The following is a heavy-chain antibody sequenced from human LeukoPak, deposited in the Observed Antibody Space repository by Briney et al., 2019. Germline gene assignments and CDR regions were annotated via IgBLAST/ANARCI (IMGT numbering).Heavy chain of an antibody. D-gene: IGHD3-22*01. CDR1: GFTFSSYA. Sequence: GGSLRLSCAASGFTFSSYAMHWVRQAPGKGLEWVAVISYDGSNKYYADSVKGRFTISRDNSKNTLYLQMNSLRAEDTAVYYCARGQSITMIVVVPYFDYWGQGTLVTVPS. V-gene: IGHV3-30-3*01. CDR3: ARGQSITMIVVVPYFDY. CDR2: ISYDGSNK. J-gene: IGHJ4*02.